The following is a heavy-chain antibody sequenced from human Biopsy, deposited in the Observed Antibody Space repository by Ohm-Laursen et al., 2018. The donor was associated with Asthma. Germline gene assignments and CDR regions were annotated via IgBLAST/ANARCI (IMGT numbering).Heavy chain of an antibody. CDR2: MYHSGSP. CDR1: GGSITSSSYY. Sequence: ETLSLTCTVSGGSITSSSYYWGWIRQPPGKGMEWIGSMYHSGSPYYHPSLKSRATISVDTSKSQLSLKMSSVTAADTAVYFCVRHQYSSSWSTFDYWGQGALVTVSS. V-gene: IGHV4-39*01. D-gene: IGHD3-22*01. J-gene: IGHJ4*02. CDR3: VRHQYSSSWSTFDY.